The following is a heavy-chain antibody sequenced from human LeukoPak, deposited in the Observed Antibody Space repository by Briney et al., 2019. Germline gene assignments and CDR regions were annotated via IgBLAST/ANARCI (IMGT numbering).Heavy chain of an antibody. V-gene: IGHV3-23*01. D-gene: IGHD2-15*01. CDR2: ISGSGGST. Sequence: GGSLRLSCAASGFTFANYGMSWFGQAPGKGLEWFLGISGSGGSTYYADSVKGRFTISRDNSENTLYLQMNSLRDEDTAVYYCAKTAVVVTTTPWFDYWGQGTLVTVSS. CDR1: GFTFANYG. J-gene: IGHJ5*01. CDR3: AKTAVVVTTTPWFDY.